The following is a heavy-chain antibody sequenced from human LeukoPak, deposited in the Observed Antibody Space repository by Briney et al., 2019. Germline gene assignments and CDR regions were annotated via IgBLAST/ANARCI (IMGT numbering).Heavy chain of an antibody. Sequence: KESGPALVKPTQTLTLTCTFSGFSLSTSGMRVSWIRQPPGKALEWLARIDWDDDKFYSTSLKTRLTISKDTSKNQVVLTMTNMDPVDTATYYCARIREKILYSGSYVYNWFDPWGQGTLVTVSS. V-gene: IGHV2-70*04. CDR3: ARIREKILYSGSYVYNWFDP. CDR1: GFSLSTSGMR. CDR2: IDWDDDK. J-gene: IGHJ5*02. D-gene: IGHD1-26*01.